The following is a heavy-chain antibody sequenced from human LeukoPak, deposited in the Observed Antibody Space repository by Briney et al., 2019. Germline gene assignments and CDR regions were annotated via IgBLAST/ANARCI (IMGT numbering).Heavy chain of an antibody. CDR2: ISAYNGKT. D-gene: IGHD2-2*01. Sequence: ASVKVSCKASGYTFTSYGISWVRQAPGQGLEWMGWISAYNGKTNYAQKLQGRVTMTADTSTSTAYMELRSLRSDDTAVYYCAREGKDVVVVPAAQGLYYYYYMDVWGKGTTVTVSS. V-gene: IGHV1-18*01. J-gene: IGHJ6*03. CDR1: GYTFTSYG. CDR3: AREGKDVVVVPAAQGLYYYYYMDV.